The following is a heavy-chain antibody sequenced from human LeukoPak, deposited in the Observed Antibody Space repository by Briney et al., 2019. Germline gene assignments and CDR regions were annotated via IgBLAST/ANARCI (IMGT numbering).Heavy chain of an antibody. CDR2: IYYSGTT. Sequence: PSETLSLTCTVSGGSISSYYWSWIRQPPGKGLEWIGYIYYSGTTNYNPSLKSRVTISVDTSKNQFSLKLSSVTAADTAVYYCARERYYYDSSGYLYYFDYWGQGTLVTVSS. J-gene: IGHJ4*02. CDR3: ARERYYYDSSGYLYYFDY. V-gene: IGHV4-59*12. D-gene: IGHD3-22*01. CDR1: GGSISSYY.